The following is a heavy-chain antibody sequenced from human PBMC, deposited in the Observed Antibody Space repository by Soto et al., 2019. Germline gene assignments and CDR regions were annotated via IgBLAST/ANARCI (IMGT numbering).Heavy chain of an antibody. J-gene: IGHJ6*02. V-gene: IGHV5-51*01. CDR2: IYPGDSDT. D-gene: IGHD2-15*01. Sequence: PGESLKISCKGSGYSFTSYWIGWVRQMPGKGLEWMGIIYPGDSDTRYSPSFQGQVTISADKSISTAYLQWSSLKASDTAMYYCARPLRYCSGGSCTPYYGMDVWGQGTTVTVSS. CDR1: GYSFTSYW. CDR3: ARPLRYCSGGSCTPYYGMDV.